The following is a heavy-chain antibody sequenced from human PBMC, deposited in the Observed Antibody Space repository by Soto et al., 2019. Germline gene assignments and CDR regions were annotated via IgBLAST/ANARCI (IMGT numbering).Heavy chain of an antibody. D-gene: IGHD3-22*01. CDR2: IFPDDSET. Sequence: SGESLKISCKASGYSFSSYWIGWVRQIPGKGLEWMGIIFPDDSETRYSPSFQGKVSISVDKSITTAYLQWSSLKASDTAMYYCARRLYDTSGYRYFDFWGQGTLVTVSS. CDR1: GYSFSSYW. V-gene: IGHV5-51*01. J-gene: IGHJ4*02. CDR3: ARRLYDTSGYRYFDF.